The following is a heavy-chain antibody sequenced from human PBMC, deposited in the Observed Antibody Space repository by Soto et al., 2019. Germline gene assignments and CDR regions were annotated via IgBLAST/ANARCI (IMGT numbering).Heavy chain of an antibody. CDR1: GGSFSGYY. V-gene: IGHV4-34*01. CDR3: ARVTRYGGYYDSSGYCDY. J-gene: IGHJ4*02. D-gene: IGHD3-22*01. Sequence: SETLSLTCAVYGGSFSGYYWSWIRQPPGKGLEWIGEINHSGSTNYNPSLKSRVTISVDTSKNQFSLKLSSVTAADTAVYYCARVTRYGGYYDSSGYCDYWGQGTLVTVSS. CDR2: INHSGST.